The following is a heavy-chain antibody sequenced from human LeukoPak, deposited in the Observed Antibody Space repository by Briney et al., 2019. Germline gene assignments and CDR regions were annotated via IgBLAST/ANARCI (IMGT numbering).Heavy chain of an antibody. D-gene: IGHD3-10*01. J-gene: IGHJ5*02. Sequence: GRSLRLSCAASGFTFSSYGMHWVRQAPGKGLEWVAVLSYEGSNKYYADSVKGRFTISRDNSKNTLYLQMNSLRAEDTAVYYCAKSSVRGVIINWFDPWGQGTLVTVSS. CDR3: AKSSVRGVIINWFDP. CDR2: LSYEGSNK. CDR1: GFTFSSYG. V-gene: IGHV3-30*18.